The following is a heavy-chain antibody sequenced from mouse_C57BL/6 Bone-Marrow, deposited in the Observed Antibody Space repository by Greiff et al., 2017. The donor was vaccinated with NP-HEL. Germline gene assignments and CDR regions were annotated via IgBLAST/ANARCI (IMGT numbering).Heavy chain of an antibody. D-gene: IGHD1-1*01. V-gene: IGHV2-2*01. CDR3: ARTTVVAHFDY. Sequence: VKLVESGPGLVQPSQSLSITCTVSGFSLTSYGVHWVRQSPGKGLEWLGVIWSGGSTDYNAAFISRLSISKDNSKSQVFFKMNSLQADDTAIYYCARTTVVAHFDYWGQGTTLTVSS. CDR2: IWSGGST. CDR1: GFSLTSYG. J-gene: IGHJ2*01.